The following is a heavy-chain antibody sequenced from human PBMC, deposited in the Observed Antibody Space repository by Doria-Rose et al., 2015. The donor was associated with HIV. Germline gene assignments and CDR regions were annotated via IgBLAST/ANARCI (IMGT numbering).Heavy chain of an antibody. CDR2: INPNSGGT. Sequence: QSGAEVKKPGASVKVSCKASGYTFTGYYMHWVRQAPGQGLEWMGWINPNSGGTNYAQKFQGWVTMTRDTSISTAYMELSRLRSDDTAVYYCARGLGYCSGGSCATYYYYGMDVWGQGTTVTVSS. J-gene: IGHJ6*02. V-gene: IGHV1-2*04. CDR3: ARGLGYCSGGSCATYYYYGMDV. CDR1: GYTFTGYY. D-gene: IGHD2-15*01.